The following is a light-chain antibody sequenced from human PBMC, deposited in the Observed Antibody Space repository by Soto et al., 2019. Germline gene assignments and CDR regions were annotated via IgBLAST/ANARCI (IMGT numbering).Light chain of an antibody. CDR1: QNVLYSSNNKNQ. CDR2: WAS. CDR3: QQYYSTPWT. V-gene: IGKV4-1*01. J-gene: IGKJ1*01. Sequence: DIVMTQSPDSLAVSLGERATINCKSSQNVLYSSNNKNQLAWYQQKPGQPPKLLIYWASTRESGVPDRFSGSGSGTEFTLTISSLQAEDVAVYYCQQYYSTPWTFGQGTKVDIK.